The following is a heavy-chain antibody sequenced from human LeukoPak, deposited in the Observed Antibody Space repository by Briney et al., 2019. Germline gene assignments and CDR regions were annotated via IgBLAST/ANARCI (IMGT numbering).Heavy chain of an antibody. CDR3: ATGLKQDNWFDP. V-gene: IGHV4-61*02. D-gene: IGHD2-15*01. J-gene: IGHJ5*02. Sequence: SQTLSLTCTVSGGSISSGSYYWSWIRQPAGKGLEWIVRIYTSGSTNYNPSLKSRVTISVDTSKNQFSLKLSSVTAADTAVYYCATGLKQDNWFDPWGQGTLVTVSS. CDR1: GGSISSGSYY. CDR2: IYTSGST.